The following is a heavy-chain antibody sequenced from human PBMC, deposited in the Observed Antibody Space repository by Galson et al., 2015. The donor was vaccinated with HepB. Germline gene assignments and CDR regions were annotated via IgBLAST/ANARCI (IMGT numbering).Heavy chain of an antibody. CDR2: IWHDGSNK. Sequence: SLRLSCAASGFTVSSYGMHWVRQAPGKGLEWVAVIWHDGSNKYYADSVKGRFTITRDNSKNTLYLQMNSLRAEDTAVYYCARVYLVSSGWYSVDFWGQGSLVTVSS. D-gene: IGHD6-19*01. V-gene: IGHV3-33*08. CDR3: ARVYLVSSGWYSVDF. CDR1: GFTVSSYG. J-gene: IGHJ4*02.